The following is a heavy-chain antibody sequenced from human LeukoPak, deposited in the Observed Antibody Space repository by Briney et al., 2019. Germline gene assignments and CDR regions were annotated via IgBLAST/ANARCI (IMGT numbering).Heavy chain of an antibody. Sequence: SETLSLTCTVSGGSISSYYWSWIRQPPGKGLEWIGYIYYSGSTNYNPSLKSRVTISVDTSKNQFSLKLSSVTAADTAVYYCARWQAVAAIDAFDIWGQGTMVTVSS. J-gene: IGHJ3*02. V-gene: IGHV4-59*01. CDR1: GGSISSYY. CDR3: ARWQAVAAIDAFDI. D-gene: IGHD6-19*01. CDR2: IYYSGST.